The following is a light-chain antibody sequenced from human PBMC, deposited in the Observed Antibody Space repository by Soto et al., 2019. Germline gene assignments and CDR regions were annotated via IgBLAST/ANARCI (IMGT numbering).Light chain of an antibody. CDR2: EVS. Sequence: QAVLTQPASVSGSPGQSITISCTGTSSDVGSYKFVSWYQQHPGKVPKLLIYEVSNRPSGVSNRFSGSKSGNTASLTISGLQAEDEADYYCSSYTSSSTLVVFGGGTKLTVL. V-gene: IGLV2-14*01. CDR3: SSYTSSSTLVV. J-gene: IGLJ2*01. CDR1: SSDVGSYKF.